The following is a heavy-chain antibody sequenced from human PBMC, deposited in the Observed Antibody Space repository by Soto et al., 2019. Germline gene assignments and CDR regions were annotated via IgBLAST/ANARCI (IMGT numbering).Heavy chain of an antibody. D-gene: IGHD3-9*01. V-gene: IGHV4-39*01. CDR2: INYRGRT. Sequence: QLQLQESGPGLVRPSETLSLTCNVSGGSISSASYYWGWIRQPPGKGLEWLGSINYRGRTNYNPSLKSRVTISADTSRNQFSLKLSSVTAADTAVYYCSRQIYYDILTKDVWEYFDYWGQGTLATVSS. J-gene: IGHJ4*02. CDR3: SRQIYYDILTKDVWEYFDY. CDR1: GGSISSASYY.